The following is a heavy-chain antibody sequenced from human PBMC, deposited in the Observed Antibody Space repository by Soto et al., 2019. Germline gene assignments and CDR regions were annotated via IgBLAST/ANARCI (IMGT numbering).Heavy chain of an antibody. CDR2: ISSSSSTI. D-gene: IGHD4-17*01. Sequence: EVQLVESGGGLVQPGGSLRLSCAASGFTFSSYSMNWVRQAPGKGLEWVSYISSSSSTIYYADSVKGRFTISRDNAKNSLYLQMNSLRAEDTAVYYCARGGDLHDYGDYDLDYWGQGGLVRVSS. J-gene: IGHJ4*02. CDR3: ARGGDLHDYGDYDLDY. CDR1: GFTFSSYS. V-gene: IGHV3-48*01.